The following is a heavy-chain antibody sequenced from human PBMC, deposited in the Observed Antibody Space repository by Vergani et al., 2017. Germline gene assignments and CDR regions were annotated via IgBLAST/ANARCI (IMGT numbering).Heavy chain of an antibody. Sequence: QVQLQESGPGLVKPSETLSLTCTVSGGSISSYYWSWIRQPPGKGLEWIGYIFYSGSTNYNPSLKSRVTISVDTSKNQFSLKLSSVTAADTAVYYCARDQGHYYDSSGFDYWGQGTLVTVSS. J-gene: IGHJ4*02. CDR2: IFYSGST. D-gene: IGHD3-22*01. CDR1: GGSISSYY. CDR3: ARDQGHYYDSSGFDY. V-gene: IGHV4-59*01.